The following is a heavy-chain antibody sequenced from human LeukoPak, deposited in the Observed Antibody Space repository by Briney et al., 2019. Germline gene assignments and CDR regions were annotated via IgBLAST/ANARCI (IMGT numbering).Heavy chain of an antibody. D-gene: IGHD3-22*01. CDR1: GDSISTYY. CDR3: ARGPGEYDSSPGYYFDY. V-gene: IGHV4-59*12. Sequence: SETLSLTCTVSGDSISTYYWSWIRRPPGRGLEWIGYMHYTGITRYNPSLESRVTISADTSKSQFSLNLGSVTAADTAVYYCARGPGEYDSSPGYYFDYWGQGTLVTVSS. J-gene: IGHJ4*02. CDR2: MHYTGIT.